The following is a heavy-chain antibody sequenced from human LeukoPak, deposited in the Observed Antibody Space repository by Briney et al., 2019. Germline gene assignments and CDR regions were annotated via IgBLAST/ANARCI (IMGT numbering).Heavy chain of an antibody. CDR3: ACPKSRGAFDI. CDR1: GYTFTSSG. CDR2: ISTYNGNK. V-gene: IGHV1-18*01. D-gene: IGHD3-10*01. J-gene: IGHJ3*02. Sequence: ASVKVSCKASGYTFTSSGISWVRQAPGQGLEWMGWISTYNGNKNLAQKLQDRDTMTTDTSTSTAYMELRSLRSDDTAVYYCACPKSRGAFDIWGQGTMVTVSS.